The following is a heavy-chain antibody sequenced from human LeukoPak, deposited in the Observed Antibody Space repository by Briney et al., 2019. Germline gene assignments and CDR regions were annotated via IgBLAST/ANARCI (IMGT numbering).Heavy chain of an antibody. Sequence: ASVKVSCKASGYTFTGYYMHWVRQAPGQGLEWMGWINPNSGGTNYAQKFQGRVTMTRDTSISTAYMELSRLRSDDTAVYYCARGSPARSIMITFGGVPDYWGQGTLVTVSS. V-gene: IGHV1-2*02. CDR1: GYTFTGYY. CDR2: INPNSGGT. CDR3: ARGSPARSIMITFGGVPDY. D-gene: IGHD3-16*01. J-gene: IGHJ4*02.